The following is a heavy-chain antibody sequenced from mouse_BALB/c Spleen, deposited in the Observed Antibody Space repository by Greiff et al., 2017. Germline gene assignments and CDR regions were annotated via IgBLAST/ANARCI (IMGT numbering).Heavy chain of an antibody. CDR3: ARGYYGSSHWYFDV. D-gene: IGHD1-1*01. V-gene: IGHV7-3*02. Sequence: EVQRVESGGGLVQPGGSLRLSCATSGFTFTDYYMSWVRQPPGKALEWLGFIRNKANGYTTEYSASVKGRFTISRDNSQSILYLQMNTLRAEDSSTYYCARGYYGSSHWYFDVWGAGTTVTVSS. CDR2: IRNKANGYTT. J-gene: IGHJ1*01. CDR1: GFTFTDYY.